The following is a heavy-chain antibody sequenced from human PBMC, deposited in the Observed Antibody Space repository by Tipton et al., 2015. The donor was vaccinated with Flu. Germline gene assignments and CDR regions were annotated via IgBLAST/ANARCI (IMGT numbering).Heavy chain of an antibody. V-gene: IGHV3-74*01. D-gene: IGHD2-21*02. J-gene: IGHJ4*02. Sequence: SLRLSCAASGFTFTNYWMHWVRQAPGKGLVWVSRVNGDGSSTSYADPVKGRFTISRDNAKNTLYLQMNSLRAEDTAVYYCGTAFEYWGQGTLVTVSS. CDR2: VNGDGSST. CDR1: GFTFTNYW. CDR3: GTAFEY.